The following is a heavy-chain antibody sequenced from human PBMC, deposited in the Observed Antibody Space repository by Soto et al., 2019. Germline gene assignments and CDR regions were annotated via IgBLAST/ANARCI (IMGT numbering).Heavy chain of an antibody. J-gene: IGHJ4*02. Sequence: EVQLMESGGGLVQPGGSLRLSCAASGFTFTFYTFNWVRQAPGKGLEWVSYINHDGGTISYADSVKGRFTISRDNAKNSLFMQMNSLRAEDTGVHYCARTIRGYSYGSDYWGQGTLVTVSS. CDR2: INHDGGTI. V-gene: IGHV3-48*01. CDR3: ARTIRGYSYGSDY. D-gene: IGHD5-18*01. CDR1: GFTFTFYT.